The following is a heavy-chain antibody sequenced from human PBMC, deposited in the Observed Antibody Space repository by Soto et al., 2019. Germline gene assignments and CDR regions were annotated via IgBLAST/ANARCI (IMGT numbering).Heavy chain of an antibody. D-gene: IGHD2-15*01. V-gene: IGHV3-9*01. CDR1: GLTFDDYA. Sequence: PGGSLRLSSAASGLTFDDYAMHWVRQAPGKGLEWVTGISWTSGSIGYAASVKGRFTISRDNAKNSLYLQMNSLRSEDTALYYCAKEGGVVAATHYYYYYGMDVWGQGTTVTVSS. J-gene: IGHJ6*02. CDR2: ISWTSGSI. CDR3: AKEGGVVAATHYYYYYGMDV.